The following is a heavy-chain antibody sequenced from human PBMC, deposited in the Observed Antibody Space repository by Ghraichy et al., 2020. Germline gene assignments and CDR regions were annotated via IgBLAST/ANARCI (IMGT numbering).Heavy chain of an antibody. V-gene: IGHV4-30-2*01. J-gene: IGHJ6*02. D-gene: IGHD1-7*01. CDR3: AREWNYADGMDV. CDR2: MYPSGST. Sequence: LSLTCAVSGASISSGGYSWNWIPQPPGKGLEWIGYMYPSGSTYSNPSLTSRVTISIDRSKNHFFLKLNSVTAADTAVYYCAREWNYADGMDVCGQGTTVTFSS. CDR1: GASISSGGYS.